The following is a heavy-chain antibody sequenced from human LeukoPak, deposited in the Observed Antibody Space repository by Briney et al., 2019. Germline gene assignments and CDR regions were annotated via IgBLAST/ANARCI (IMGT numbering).Heavy chain of an antibody. J-gene: IGHJ4*02. Sequence: GESLKISCKGSGCSFTSYWISWVRQMPGKGLEWMGRIDPSDSYSNYSPSFQGHVAISADKSISTAYLQWSSLKASDTAMYYCARYDISAYRDDYWGQGTLVTVYS. CDR1: GCSFTSYW. CDR3: ARYDISAYRDDY. CDR2: IDPSDSYS. V-gene: IGHV5-10-1*01. D-gene: IGHD3-22*01.